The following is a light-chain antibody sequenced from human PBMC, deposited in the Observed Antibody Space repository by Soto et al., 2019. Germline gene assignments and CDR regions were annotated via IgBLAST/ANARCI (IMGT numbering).Light chain of an antibody. V-gene: IGKV1-5*01. CDR2: DGF. J-gene: IGKJ1*01. CDR3: QEYSNGWR. Sequence: DIQMTHSPSILSASVVDIVTITFRASQTISSWLAWYQQKPGKAPKLLIYDGFTLESGVPSRFSGSGSGTEFILTISSLQPDDFASFYCQEYSNGWRFGQGTKVDI. CDR1: QTISSW.